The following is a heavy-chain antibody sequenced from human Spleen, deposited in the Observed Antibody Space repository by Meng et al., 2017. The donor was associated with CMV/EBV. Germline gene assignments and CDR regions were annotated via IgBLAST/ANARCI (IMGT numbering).Heavy chain of an antibody. D-gene: IGHD6-13*01. CDR3: ARSISSSSRGFDY. Sequence: GGSPRLSCAASGFTFRSYVMSCVRQAPGNGLECVSAISGSGGSTYYADSVKGRFTISRDNSKNTLYLQMNSLRAEDTAVYYCARSISSSSRGFDYWGQGTLVTVSS. CDR1: GFTFRSYV. CDR2: ISGSGGST. J-gene: IGHJ4*02. V-gene: IGHV3-23*01.